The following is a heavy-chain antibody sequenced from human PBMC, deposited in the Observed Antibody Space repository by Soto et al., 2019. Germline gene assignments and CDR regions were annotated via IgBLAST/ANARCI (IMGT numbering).Heavy chain of an antibody. CDR3: ARYCSGGSCSLDAFDI. CDR2: IYYSGST. D-gene: IGHD2-15*01. J-gene: IGHJ3*02. Sequence: PSETLSLTCTVSGGSISSSSYYWGWIRQPPGKGLEWIGSIYYSGSTYYNPSLKSRVTISVDTSKNQFSLKLSSVTAADTAVYYCARYCSGGSCSLDAFDIWGQGTMVTVSS. CDR1: GGSISSSSYY. V-gene: IGHV4-39*07.